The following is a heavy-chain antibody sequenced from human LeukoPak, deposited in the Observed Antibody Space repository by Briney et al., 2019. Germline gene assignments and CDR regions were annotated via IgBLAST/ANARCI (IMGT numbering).Heavy chain of an antibody. J-gene: IGHJ4*02. D-gene: IGHD6-19*01. CDR3: ARDPIAVAGTRFFDH. CDR2: VSYDGGTK. Sequence: GRSLRLSCAASGFTFSTYSMHWVRQAPGKGLEWVAVVSYDGGTKYYADSVKGRFTISRDNSKNTMYVQTNSLRAEDTAVYYCARDPIAVAGTRFFDHWGQGTLVSVSS. V-gene: IGHV3-30*04. CDR1: GFTFSTYS.